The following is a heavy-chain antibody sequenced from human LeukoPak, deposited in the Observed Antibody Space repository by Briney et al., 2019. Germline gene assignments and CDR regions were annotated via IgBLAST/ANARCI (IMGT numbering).Heavy chain of an antibody. J-gene: IGHJ4*02. V-gene: IGHV3-9*01. Sequence: GGSLRLSCAASGFTFDDYAMHWVRQAPGKGLEWVSGISWNSGSIGYADSVKGRFTISRDNAKNSLYLQMNSLRAEDTALYYCAKAEDYSNYAALDYWGQGTLVTVSP. CDR2: ISWNSGSI. CDR3: AKAEDYSNYAALDY. D-gene: IGHD4-11*01. CDR1: GFTFDDYA.